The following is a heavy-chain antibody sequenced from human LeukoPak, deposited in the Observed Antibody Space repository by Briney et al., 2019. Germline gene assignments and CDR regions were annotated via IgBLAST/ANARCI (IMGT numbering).Heavy chain of an antibody. D-gene: IGHD6-19*01. CDR1: GYTFTSYY. V-gene: IGHV1-46*01. CDR2: INPSGGST. J-gene: IGHJ5*02. CDR3: AKSPAIAVADLEWFDP. Sequence: ASVKVSCKASGYTFTSYYMHWVRQAPGQGLEWMGIINPSGGSTSYAQKFQGRVTMTRDTSTSTVYMELSSLRSEDTAVYYCAKSPAIAVADLEWFDPWGQGTLVTVSS.